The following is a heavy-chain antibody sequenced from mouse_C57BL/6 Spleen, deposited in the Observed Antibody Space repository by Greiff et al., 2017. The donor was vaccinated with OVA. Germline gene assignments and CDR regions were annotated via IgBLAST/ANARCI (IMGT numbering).Heavy chain of an antibody. D-gene: IGHD1-1*01. V-gene: IGHV7-3*01. CDR3: ARPYYYGSSFAMDY. J-gene: IGHJ4*01. CDR2: IRNKANGYTT. CDR1: GFTFTDYY. Sequence: EVKVVESGGGLVQPGGSLSLSCAASGFTFTDYYMSWVRQPPGKALEWLGFIRNKANGYTTEYSASVKGRFTISRDNSQSILYLQKNALRAEDSATYYCARPYYYGSSFAMDYWGQGTSVTVSS.